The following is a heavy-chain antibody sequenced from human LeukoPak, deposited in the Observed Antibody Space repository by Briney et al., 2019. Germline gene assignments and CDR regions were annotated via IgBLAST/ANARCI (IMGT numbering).Heavy chain of an antibody. D-gene: IGHD3-22*01. V-gene: IGHV3-11*04. J-gene: IGHJ4*02. Sequence: GGSLRLSCAASGFTFSDYYMSWIRQAPGMGLEWVSYISSSGSTIYYADSVKGRFTISRDNAKNSLYLQMNSLRAEDTAVYYCARAKYYYDSSGYFWGQGTLVTVSS. CDR2: ISSSGSTI. CDR1: GFTFSDYY. CDR3: ARAKYYYDSSGYF.